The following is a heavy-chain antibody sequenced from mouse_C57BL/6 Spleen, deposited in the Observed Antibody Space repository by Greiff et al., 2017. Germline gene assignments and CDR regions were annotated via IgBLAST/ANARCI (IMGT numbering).Heavy chain of an antibody. Sequence: EVQRVESGGGLVQSGRSLRLSCATSGFTFSDFYMEWVRQAPGKGLEWIAASRNKANDYTTEYSASVKGRFIVSRDTSQSILYLQMNALRAEDTAIYYCARDAFYYGNFYAMDYWGQGTSVTVSS. CDR2: SRNKANDYTT. CDR3: ARDAFYYGNFYAMDY. D-gene: IGHD2-1*01. J-gene: IGHJ4*01. CDR1: GFTFSDFY. V-gene: IGHV7-1*01.